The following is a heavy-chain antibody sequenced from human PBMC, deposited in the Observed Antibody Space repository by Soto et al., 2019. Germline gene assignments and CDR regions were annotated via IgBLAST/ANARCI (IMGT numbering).Heavy chain of an antibody. J-gene: IGHJ6*02. CDR1: GFTFSSYG. D-gene: IGHD2-21*01. CDR3: ARDLPSGSCGGYCYPYGMDV. Sequence: PGGSLRLSCAASGFTFSSYGMHWVRQAPGKGLEWVAVIWYDGSNKYYADSVKGRFTISRDNSKNTLYLQMNSLRAEDTAVYYCARDLPSGSCGGYCYPYGMDVWGQGTTVTVAS. CDR2: IWYDGSNK. V-gene: IGHV3-33*01.